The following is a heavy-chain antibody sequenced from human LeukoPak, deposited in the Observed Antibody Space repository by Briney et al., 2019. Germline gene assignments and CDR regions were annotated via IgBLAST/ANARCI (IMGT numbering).Heavy chain of an antibody. CDR2: INPNSGGT. D-gene: IGHD2-21*02. CDR1: GYTFTGYY. V-gene: IGHV1-2*02. J-gene: IGHJ4*02. CDR3: ARNPPYGGGDCYNLDY. Sequence: GASVKVSCKASGYTFTGYYMHWVRQAPGQGLEWMGWINPNSGGTNYAQKFQGRVTMTRDTSISTAYMELSRLRSDDTAVYYCARNPPYGGGDCYNLDYGGQGPLVTVSS.